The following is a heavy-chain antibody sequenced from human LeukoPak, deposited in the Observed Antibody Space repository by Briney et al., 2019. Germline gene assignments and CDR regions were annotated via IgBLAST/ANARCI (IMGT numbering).Heavy chain of an antibody. Sequence: GGSLRLSCAASGFTFSSYWMSWVRQAQGKGREGGANIKQDGSEKYYVDSVKGRFTISRDNSKNTLYLQMNSLRAEDTALYYCAKGSGVMGAFDIWGQGTMVTVSS. CDR3: AKGSGVMGAFDI. CDR2: IKQDGSEK. D-gene: IGHD3-16*01. V-gene: IGHV3-7*03. CDR1: GFTFSSYW. J-gene: IGHJ3*02.